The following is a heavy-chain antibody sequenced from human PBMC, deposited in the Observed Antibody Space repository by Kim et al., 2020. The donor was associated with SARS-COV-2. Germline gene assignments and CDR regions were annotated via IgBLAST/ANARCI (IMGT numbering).Heavy chain of an antibody. CDR2: T. J-gene: IGHJ3*02. CDR3: AARFWLPAFDI. V-gene: IGHV1-58*01. Sequence: TNYAQKFQERVTITRDMSTSTAYMELSSLRSEDTAVYYCAARFWLPAFDIWGQGTMVTVSS. D-gene: IGHD3-9*01.